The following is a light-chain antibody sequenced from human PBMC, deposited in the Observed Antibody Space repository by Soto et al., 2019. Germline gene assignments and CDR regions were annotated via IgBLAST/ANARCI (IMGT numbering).Light chain of an antibody. J-gene: IGLJ1*01. CDR2: EVS. V-gene: IGLV2-14*01. Sequence: QSVLTQPASVSESPGQSITISCTGTSSDVGGYNYVSWYRQHPGKAPKLMIYEVSNRPSGVSNRFSGSKSGNTASLTISGLQAEDEADYYCSSYTSSSTLYVFGTGTKVTVL. CDR1: SSDVGGYNY. CDR3: SSYTSSSTLYV.